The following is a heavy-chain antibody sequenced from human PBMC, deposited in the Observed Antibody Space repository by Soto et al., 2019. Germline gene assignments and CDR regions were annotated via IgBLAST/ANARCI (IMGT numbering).Heavy chain of an antibody. CDR3: AQRSPVRISTRYYGMDV. Sequence: QVQLVQSGAEVKKPGSSVKVSCKASRGTFSSYAISWVRQAPGQGLEWMGGIIPIFGTANYAQKFQGRVTITADESTSTAYMELSSLRSEDTAVYYCAQRSPVRISTRYYGMDVWGQGTTVTVSS. CDR1: RGTFSSYA. D-gene: IGHD1-20*01. CDR2: IIPIFGTA. V-gene: IGHV1-69*01. J-gene: IGHJ6*02.